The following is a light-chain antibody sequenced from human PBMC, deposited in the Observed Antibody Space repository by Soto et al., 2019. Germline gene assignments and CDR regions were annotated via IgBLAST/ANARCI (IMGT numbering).Light chain of an antibody. Sequence: QSALTQPPSASGSAGHSVTIPCTGTGIDDYDYNFVSWYQHHPGKVPKLMIYDVARWPSGVPDRFSGSKSGNTASLTISGLQAEDEADYFCCSYAGGYTYLFGTGTKLTVL. CDR3: CSYAGGYTYL. J-gene: IGLJ1*01. CDR1: GIDDYDYNF. V-gene: IGLV2-11*01. CDR2: DVA.